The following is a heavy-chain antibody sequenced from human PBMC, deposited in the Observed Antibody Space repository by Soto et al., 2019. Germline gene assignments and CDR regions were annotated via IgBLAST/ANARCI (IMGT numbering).Heavy chain of an antibody. CDR1: GGSISGYY. Sequence: QVQLQESGPGLVKSSETLSLTCTVSGGSISGYYWSWIRQPAVKGLEWIGRLYTMGSTNYNPSLQSRVTMSVDTSKNEFSLKVSSVTAADTAVYFCARVRDYGLGTNRHYYGMDVWGQGTTVTVSS. D-gene: IGHD3-10*01. CDR2: LYTMGST. J-gene: IGHJ6*02. CDR3: ARVRDYGLGTNRHYYGMDV. V-gene: IGHV4-4*07.